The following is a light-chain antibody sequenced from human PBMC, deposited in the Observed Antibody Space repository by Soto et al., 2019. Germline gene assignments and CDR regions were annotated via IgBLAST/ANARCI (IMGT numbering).Light chain of an antibody. Sequence: VMTQSPATLSVSPGERATLSCWASETVATNLAWYQQKPGQAPRLLISGASTRAAGISDRFRGSGSGTEFTLTISSLRSEDSAMYYCQQYGSSPYNFGQGSKLEIK. CDR2: GAS. CDR3: QQYGSSPYN. V-gene: IGKV3D-15*02. J-gene: IGKJ2*01. CDR1: ETVATN.